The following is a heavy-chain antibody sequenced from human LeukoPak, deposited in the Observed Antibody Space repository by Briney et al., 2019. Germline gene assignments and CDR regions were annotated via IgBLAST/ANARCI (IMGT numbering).Heavy chain of an antibody. CDR1: GFTFSNYN. V-gene: IGHV3-21*01. D-gene: IGHD3-22*01. CDR2: IRSSTTYV. J-gene: IGHJ4*02. Sequence: GRSLRLSCAASGFTFSNYNMNWVRQAPGKGLEWVSSIRSSTTYVYYADSVKGRFTISRDNAKNSLYLQMNSLRAEDTAVYYCARDSLTMIVGRQKRGLDYWGQGTLVTVSS. CDR3: ARDSLTMIVGRQKRGLDY.